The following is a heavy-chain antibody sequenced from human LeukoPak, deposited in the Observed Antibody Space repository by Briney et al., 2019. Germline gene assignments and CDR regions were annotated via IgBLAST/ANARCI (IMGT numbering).Heavy chain of an antibody. V-gene: IGHV3-30-3*01. Sequence: GRSLRLSCAASGFTFSSYAMHWVRQAPGKGLEWVAVISYDGSNKYYADSVKGRFTISRDNSKNTLYLQMNSLRAEDTAVYYCARGRYSGGRNYYYYGMDVWGQGTTVTVSS. J-gene: IGHJ6*02. CDR3: ARGRYSGGRNYYYYGMDV. D-gene: IGHD6-19*01. CDR2: ISYDGSNK. CDR1: GFTFSSYA.